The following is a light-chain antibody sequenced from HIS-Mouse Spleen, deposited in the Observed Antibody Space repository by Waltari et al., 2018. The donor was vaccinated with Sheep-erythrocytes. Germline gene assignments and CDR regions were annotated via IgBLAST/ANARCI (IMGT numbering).Light chain of an antibody. CDR3: CSYVGSYNQV. Sequence: QSALTQPRSVSGSPGPSVTISCPGTSSDVGGYNYVPWYQQHPGKAPKLMIYDVSKRPSGVPDRFSGAKSGNTASLTISGLQAEDEADYYCCSYVGSYNQVFATGTKVTVL. CDR2: DVS. CDR1: SSDVGGYNY. J-gene: IGLJ1*01. V-gene: IGLV2-11*01.